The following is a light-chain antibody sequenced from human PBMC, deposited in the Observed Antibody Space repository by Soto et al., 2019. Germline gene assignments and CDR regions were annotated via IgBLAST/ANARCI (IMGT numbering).Light chain of an antibody. Sequence: QSALTQPASVSGSHGQSITISCTGTSSDVGGYNSVSWYQQHPGKAPKLLIYEVSNRPSGVSNRFSGSKSANTASLTISGRQSEDEADYYCSSFTSSSTVVFGGGTKLTVL. V-gene: IGLV2-14*01. CDR3: SSFTSSSTVV. CDR2: EVS. CDR1: SSDVGGYNS. J-gene: IGLJ2*01.